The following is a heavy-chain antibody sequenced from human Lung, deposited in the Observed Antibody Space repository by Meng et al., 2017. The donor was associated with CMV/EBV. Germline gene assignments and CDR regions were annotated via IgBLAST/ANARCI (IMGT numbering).Heavy chain of an antibody. D-gene: IGHD3-22*01. CDR2: IKQDGSEK. V-gene: IGHV3-7*03. CDR1: GFTFSSYW. CDR3: AKVYQWLLLGPFDY. Sequence: GESXKISCAASGFTFSSYWMSWVRQAPGKGLEWVANIKQDGSEKYYVDSVKGRFTISRDNSKNTLFLQMNSLRAEDTAVYYCAKVYQWLLLGPFDYCGQGXLVTVPQ. J-gene: IGHJ4*02.